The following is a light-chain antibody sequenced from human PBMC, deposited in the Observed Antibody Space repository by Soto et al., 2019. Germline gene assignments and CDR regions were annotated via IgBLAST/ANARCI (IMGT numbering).Light chain of an antibody. CDR2: EVS. V-gene: IGLV2-14*01. CDR3: ASYTSSRPYV. CDR1: SSDVGGYFY. Sequence: QSMLTQPASVSGSPGQSITISCTGTSSDVGGYFYVSWYQHHPGKAPKLMIYEVSNRPSGVSNRFSGCKSGNTASLTISGLQAEDEADYYCASYTSSRPYVFGTGTKV. J-gene: IGLJ1*01.